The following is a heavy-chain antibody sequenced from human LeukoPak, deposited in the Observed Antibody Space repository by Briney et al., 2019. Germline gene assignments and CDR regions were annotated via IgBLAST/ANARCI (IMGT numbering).Heavy chain of an antibody. J-gene: IGHJ3*02. CDR1: GYTFTSYG. Sequence: ASVKVSCKASGYTFTSYGISWVRQAPGQGLEWMGWISAYNGNTNYAQKLQGRVTMTTDTSTSTAYMELRSLRSDDTAVYYCARVKDTAMVQIDAFDIWGQGTMVTVSS. D-gene: IGHD5-18*01. CDR2: ISAYNGNT. CDR3: ARVKDTAMVQIDAFDI. V-gene: IGHV1-18*01.